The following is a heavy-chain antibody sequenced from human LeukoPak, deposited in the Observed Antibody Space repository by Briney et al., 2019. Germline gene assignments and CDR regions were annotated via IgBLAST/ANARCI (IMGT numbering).Heavy chain of an antibody. D-gene: IGHD4-11*01. CDR1: GYSISSSYY. J-gene: IGHJ4*02. V-gene: IGHV4-38-2*01. CDR2: IYHSGST. Sequence: SETLSLTCAVSGYSISSSYYWGWIRQPPGKGLEWIGTIYHSGSTHYNPSLKSRVTLSVDTTKNQFSLKLRSVTAADTAVYYCASLPSNTVTHDYWGQGTLVTVSS. CDR3: ASLPSNTVTHDY.